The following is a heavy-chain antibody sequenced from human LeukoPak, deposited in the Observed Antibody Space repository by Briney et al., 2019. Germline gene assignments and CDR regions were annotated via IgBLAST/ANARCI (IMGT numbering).Heavy chain of an antibody. CDR1: GFTFSSYS. J-gene: IGHJ4*02. CDR3: AKYGPQDSGSSHFDY. CDR2: ISSGSTYM. Sequence: GGSLRLSCAASGFTFSSYSMNWVRQAPGKGLEWVSSISSGSTYMYYADSVKGRFTTSRDNSKNTLFLQMNSLRAEDTAIYYCAKYGPQDSGSSHFDYWGQGALVTVSS. V-gene: IGHV3-21*04. D-gene: IGHD1-26*01.